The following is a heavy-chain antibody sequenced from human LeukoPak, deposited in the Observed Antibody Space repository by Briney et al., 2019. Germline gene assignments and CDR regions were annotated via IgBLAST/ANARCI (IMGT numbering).Heavy chain of an antibody. D-gene: IGHD7-27*01. V-gene: IGHV3-23*01. CDR2: IISSGGVT. Sequence: TGGSLRLSCTASGFPFSSYAMSWVRQAPGKGLEWVSSIISSGGVTYYTDSLKGRLTISRDNSKSTLYVQMNSLRAEDTAVYYCAKAANWGAFDIWGQGTMVTVSS. CDR3: AKAANWGAFDI. J-gene: IGHJ3*02. CDR1: GFPFSSYA.